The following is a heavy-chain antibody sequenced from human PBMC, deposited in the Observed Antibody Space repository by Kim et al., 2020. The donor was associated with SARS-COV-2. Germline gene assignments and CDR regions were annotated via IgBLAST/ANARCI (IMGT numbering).Heavy chain of an antibody. CDR3: ARGAPDWRWWELHPFDY. CDR1: GFTFSSYA. V-gene: IGHV3-30*04. D-gene: IGHD1-26*01. Sequence: GGSLRLSCAASGFTFSSYAMHWVRQAPGKGLEWVAVISYDGSNKYYADSVKGRFTISRDNSKNTLYLQMNSLRAEDTAVYYCARGAPDWRWWELHPFDYWGQGTLVTVSS. CDR2: ISYDGSNK. J-gene: IGHJ4*02.